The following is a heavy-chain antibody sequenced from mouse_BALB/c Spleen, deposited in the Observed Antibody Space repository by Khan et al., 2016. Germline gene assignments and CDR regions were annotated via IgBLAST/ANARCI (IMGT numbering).Heavy chain of an antibody. J-gene: IGHJ3*01. CDR1: GFNIKDTY. V-gene: IGHV14-3*02. CDR2: IDPANGNT. Sequence: VQLQQSGAELVKPGASVKLSCTASGFNIKDTYMHWVKQRPEQGLEWIGRIDPANGNTKYDPKFQGKATITEDTSSNTAYLQLSSLTSEDTAVYSCARSPYDYDVGFAYWGQGTLVTVSA. CDR3: ARSPYDYDVGFAY. D-gene: IGHD2-4*01.